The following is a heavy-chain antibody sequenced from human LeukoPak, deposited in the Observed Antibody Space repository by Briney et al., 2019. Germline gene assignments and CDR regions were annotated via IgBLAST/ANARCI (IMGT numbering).Heavy chain of an antibody. CDR3: ARERITMVRGVQSYSSIIDY. Sequence: SETLSLTCTVSGGSISSGSYCWSWIRQPAGKGLEWIGHIHTSGDTDYNSSLKSRVTISVDTSKNQFSLKLSSVTAADTAVYYCARERITMVRGVQSYSSIIDYWGQGTLVTVSS. J-gene: IGHJ4*02. V-gene: IGHV4-61*09. D-gene: IGHD3-10*01. CDR2: IHTSGDT. CDR1: GGSISSGSYC.